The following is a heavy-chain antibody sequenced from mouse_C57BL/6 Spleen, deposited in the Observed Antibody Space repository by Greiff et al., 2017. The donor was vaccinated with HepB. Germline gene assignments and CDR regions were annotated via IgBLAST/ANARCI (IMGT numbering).Heavy chain of an antibody. CDR1: GYTFTSYW. V-gene: IGHV1-72*01. D-gene: IGHD2-4*01. Sequence: QVQLQQPGAELVKPGASVKLSCKASGYTFTSYWMHWVKQRPGRGLEWIGRIDPYSGGTKYNEKFKSKATLTVDKPSSTAYMQLSSLTSEDSAVYYCAYDYDSAMDYWGQGASVTVSS. CDR3: AYDYDSAMDY. J-gene: IGHJ4*01. CDR2: IDPYSGGT.